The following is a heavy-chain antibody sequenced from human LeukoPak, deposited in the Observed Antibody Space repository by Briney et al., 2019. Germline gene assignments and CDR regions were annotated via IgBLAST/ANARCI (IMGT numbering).Heavy chain of an antibody. CDR2: IKQDGSEK. CDR3: AKGAGGGHCTNGACYTPYYYYYYMDV. V-gene: IGHV3-7*03. Sequence: GGSLRLSCAASGFTFSSYWMNWVRQAPGKRLEWVANIKQDGSEKYYVDSVKGRFTISRDNANNSLYLQMNSLRAEDTALYYCAKGAGGGHCTNGACYTPYYYYYYMDVWGKGTTVTVSS. J-gene: IGHJ6*03. CDR1: GFTFSSYW. D-gene: IGHD2-8*01.